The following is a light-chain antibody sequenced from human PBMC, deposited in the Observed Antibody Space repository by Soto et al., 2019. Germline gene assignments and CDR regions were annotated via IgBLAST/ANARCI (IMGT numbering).Light chain of an antibody. J-gene: IGKJ5*01. CDR2: EAS. CDR1: ESIGRW. CDR3: QQRSNWPLT. Sequence: DIQITQSPPTLSSYLLDIVTITCRASESIGRWLAWYQQKPGKAPKLLIYEASSLEGGVPSRFSGRESGTDFTLTISSLEPEDFAVYYCQQRSNWPLTFGQGTRLEIK. V-gene: IGKV1-5*03.